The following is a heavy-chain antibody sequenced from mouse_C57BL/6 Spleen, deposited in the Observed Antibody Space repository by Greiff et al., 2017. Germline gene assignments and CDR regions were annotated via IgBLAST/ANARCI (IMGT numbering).Heavy chain of an antibody. Sequence: QVQLKESGPELVKPGASVKISCKASGYSFTSYYIHWVKQRPGQGLEWIGWIYPGSGNTKYNEKFKGKATLTADTSSSTAYMQLSSLTSEDSAVYYCARCDYDWFAYWGQGTLVTVSA. J-gene: IGHJ3*01. D-gene: IGHD2-4*01. CDR3: ARCDYDWFAY. CDR2: IYPGSGNT. V-gene: IGHV1-66*01. CDR1: GYSFTSYY.